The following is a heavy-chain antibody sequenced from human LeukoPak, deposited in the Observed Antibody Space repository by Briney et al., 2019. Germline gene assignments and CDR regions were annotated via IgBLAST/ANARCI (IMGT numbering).Heavy chain of an antibody. J-gene: IGHJ4*02. V-gene: IGHV3-23*01. Sequence: GGSLRLSCAVSGFSVRSYWMSWVRQAPGKGLEWVSAFSGSGGSTYYADSVKGRFTISRDNSKNTLYLQMNSLRVEDTAVYYCAKNRPGGFDYWGQGTLVTVSS. D-gene: IGHD2/OR15-2a*01. CDR2: FSGSGGST. CDR1: GFSVRSYW. CDR3: AKNRPGGFDY.